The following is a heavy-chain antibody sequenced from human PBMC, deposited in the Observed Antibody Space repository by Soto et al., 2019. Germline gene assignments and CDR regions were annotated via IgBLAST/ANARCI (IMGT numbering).Heavy chain of an antibody. D-gene: IGHD4-4*01. Sequence: GESLKISCKASGYSFTNYWIGWVRQMPGKGLEWLGIIQPGESETRYSPSFQGQVTISDDKSISTAYLQWSSLKASDTAMYYCARWHSNYMSDYWGQGTLVTVSS. CDR1: GYSFTNYW. V-gene: IGHV5-51*01. CDR3: ARWHSNYMSDY. J-gene: IGHJ4*02. CDR2: IQPGESET.